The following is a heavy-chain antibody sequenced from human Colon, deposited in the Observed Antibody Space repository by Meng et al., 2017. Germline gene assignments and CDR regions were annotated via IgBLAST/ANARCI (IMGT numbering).Heavy chain of an antibody. CDR2: SNAGNGDT. Sequence: QVQLVQSGAEVKKPGASVKVSCKASGYTFATYALHWVRQAPGQTLEWMGGSNAGNGDTEYSQNFQGRVTLTRDTSASTAYMELTSLRSEDTAVYYCAREFGGLRSFEYWGRGTLVTVSS. CDR1: GYTFATYA. V-gene: IGHV1-3*01. CDR3: AREFGGLRSFEY. J-gene: IGHJ4*02. D-gene: IGHD3-10*01.